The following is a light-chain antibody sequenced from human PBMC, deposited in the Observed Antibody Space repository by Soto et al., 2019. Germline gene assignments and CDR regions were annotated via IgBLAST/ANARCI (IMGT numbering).Light chain of an antibody. CDR3: QQYDSLPPT. CDR2: DAF. CDR1: QDIKNF. J-gene: IGKJ4*01. Sequence: DIQMTQSPSSLSASVGDSVTMTCQASQDIKNFLNWYQQKPGKAPKLLIYDAFKLDTGVPSRFSGSGSGTDFTFTIRSLQPEDIATYFCQQYDSLPPTFGGGTKVEI. V-gene: IGKV1-33*01.